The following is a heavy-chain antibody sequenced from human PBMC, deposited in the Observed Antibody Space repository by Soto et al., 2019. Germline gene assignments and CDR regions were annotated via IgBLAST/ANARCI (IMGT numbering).Heavy chain of an antibody. CDR3: ARPSGRLRVGANYYYDYGMDV. Sequence: QVQLVESGGGVVQPGRSLRLSCAASGFTFSSYAMNWVRQAPGKGLEWVSAINYDGSNTYYADSVKGRFTISRDNSKNTLQLQMNRLRAEDTAVYYCARPSGRLRVGANYYYDYGMDVWGQVTPVTVSS. V-gene: IGHV3-30*14. D-gene: IGHD5-12*01. J-gene: IGHJ6*02. CDR2: INYDGSNT. CDR1: GFTFSSYA.